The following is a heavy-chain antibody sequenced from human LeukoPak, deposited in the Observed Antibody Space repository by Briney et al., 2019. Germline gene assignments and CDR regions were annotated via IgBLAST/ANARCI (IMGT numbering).Heavy chain of an antibody. J-gene: IGHJ4*02. V-gene: IGHV1-69*05. Sequence: GASVKVSCKASGGTFSSYAISWVRQAPGQGLKWMGGIIPIFGTANYAQKFQGRVTITTDESTSTAYMELSSLRSEDTAVYYCARAREYCSSTSCYKDFDYWGQGTLVTVSS. CDR3: ARAREYCSSTSCYKDFDY. CDR2: IIPIFGTA. D-gene: IGHD2-2*01. CDR1: GGTFSSYA.